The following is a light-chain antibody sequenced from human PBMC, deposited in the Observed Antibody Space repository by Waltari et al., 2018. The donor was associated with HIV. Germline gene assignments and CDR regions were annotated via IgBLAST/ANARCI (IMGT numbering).Light chain of an antibody. CDR3: QQYNNWPPYT. Sequence: EIVMTQSPATLSVSQGERAIFSCRASQSVSRNLAWYQQKPGQAPRLLIYGASTRATGIPARFSGSGSGTEFTLTISSLQSGDFAVYYCQQYNNWPPYTFGQGTKLEIK. V-gene: IGKV3-15*01. CDR2: GAS. CDR1: QSVSRN. J-gene: IGKJ2*01.